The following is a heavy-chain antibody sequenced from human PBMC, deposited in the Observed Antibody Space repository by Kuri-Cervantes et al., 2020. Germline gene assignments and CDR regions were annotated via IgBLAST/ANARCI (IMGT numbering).Heavy chain of an antibody. D-gene: IGHD3-3*01. Sequence: GGSLRLSCAASGFTFSSYSMNWVRQAPGKGLEWVANIKQDGSEKYYVDSVKGRFTISRDNAKNSLYLQMNSLRAEDTAVYYCAREAEAYYVFWSDHTAYYMDVWGKGTTVTVSS. V-gene: IGHV3-7*01. CDR2: IKQDGSEK. J-gene: IGHJ6*03. CDR1: GFTFSSYS. CDR3: AREAEAYYVFWSDHTAYYMDV.